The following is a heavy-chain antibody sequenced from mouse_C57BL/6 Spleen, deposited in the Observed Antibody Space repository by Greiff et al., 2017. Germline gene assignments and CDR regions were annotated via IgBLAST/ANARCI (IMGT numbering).Heavy chain of an antibody. CDR1: GFTFSSYG. Sequence: EVMLVESGGDLVKPGGSLKLSCAASGFTFSSYGMSWVRQTPDKRLEWVATISSGGSYTYYPDSVKGRFTISRDNAKNTLYLQMSSLKSEDTAMXYCAREGTTVVAKAMDYWGQGTSVTVAS. CDR3: AREGTTVVAKAMDY. J-gene: IGHJ4*01. V-gene: IGHV5-6*01. D-gene: IGHD1-1*01. CDR2: ISSGGSYT.